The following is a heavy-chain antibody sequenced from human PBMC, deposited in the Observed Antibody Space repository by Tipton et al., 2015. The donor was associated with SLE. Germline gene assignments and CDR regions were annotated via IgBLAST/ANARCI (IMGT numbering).Heavy chain of an antibody. CDR1: VGSFSGYY. CDR2: VYDIDFT. J-gene: IGHJ4*02. V-gene: IGHV4-59*01. D-gene: IGHD3-22*01. CDR3: ARGGIYHDYSGNFDY. Sequence: TLSLTCAVYVGSFSGYYWSWIRQPPGKGLEWIGNVYDIDFTNYNPSLQSRVTISLDTSKNQFSLNLSSVTAADTAVYYCARGGIYHDYSGNFDYWGQGTLVSASS.